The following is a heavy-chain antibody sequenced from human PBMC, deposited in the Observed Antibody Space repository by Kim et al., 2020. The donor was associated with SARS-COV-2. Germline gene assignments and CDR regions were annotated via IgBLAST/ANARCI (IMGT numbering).Heavy chain of an antibody. V-gene: IGHV4-39*01. J-gene: IGHJ3*02. Sequence: PSLKSRVTISVDTSKNQFSLKLSSVTAADTAVYYCARHQAGIAAPRAFDIWGQGTMVTVSS. CDR3: ARHQAGIAAPRAFDI. D-gene: IGHD6-13*01.